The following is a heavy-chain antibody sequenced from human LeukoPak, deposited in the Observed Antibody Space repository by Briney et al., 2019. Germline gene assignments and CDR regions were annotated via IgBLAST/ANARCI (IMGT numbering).Heavy chain of an antibody. J-gene: IGHJ4*02. D-gene: IGHD5-24*01. CDR1: GYTFTSYH. V-gene: IGHV1-46*01. CDR3: ARARRDAYSPFDY. Sequence: ASVKDSCKASGYTFTSYHIHWVRQAPGQRLAWVGVITPSGDYTSCAQRFQGRVTMTRDTSTSTVYMELSSLTSQDTAVYYCARARRDAYSPFDYWGQGTLVTVSS. CDR2: ITPSGDYT.